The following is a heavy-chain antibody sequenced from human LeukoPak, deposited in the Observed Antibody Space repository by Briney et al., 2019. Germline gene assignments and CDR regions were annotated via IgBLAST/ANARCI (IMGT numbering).Heavy chain of an antibody. J-gene: IGHJ4*02. CDR1: GFTFSGYW. CDR3: ACTIAVGY. D-gene: IGHD6-19*01. V-gene: IGHV3-7*01. Sequence: GGSLRLSCAASGFTFSGYWVTWVRLAPGKGLEWVANIKEDGSEKHYADSVKGRFTISRDNAKNSLYLQMDTLRFEDTAVYYCACTIAVGYWGQGTLVTVSS. CDR2: IKEDGSEK.